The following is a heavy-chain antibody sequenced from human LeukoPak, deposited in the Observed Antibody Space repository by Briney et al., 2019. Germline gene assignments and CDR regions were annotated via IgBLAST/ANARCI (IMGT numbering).Heavy chain of an antibody. Sequence: PGGSLRLSSAASGFTFSSYEFHWVRQAPGKGLEWVSYISSSGSTIYYADSVKGRFTISRDNAKNSLYLQMNSLRAEDTAVYYCARDYGGSSPFDYWGQGTLVTVSS. D-gene: IGHD4-23*01. CDR1: GFTFSSYE. J-gene: IGHJ4*02. CDR2: ISSSGSTI. V-gene: IGHV3-48*03. CDR3: ARDYGGSSPFDY.